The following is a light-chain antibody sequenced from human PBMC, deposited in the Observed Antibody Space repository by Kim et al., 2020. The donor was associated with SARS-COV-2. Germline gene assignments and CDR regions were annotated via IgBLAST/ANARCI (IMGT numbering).Light chain of an antibody. J-gene: IGLJ3*02. V-gene: IGLV1-44*01. Sequence: QSVLTQPPSASGTPGQRVTISCSGSSSNIGRDTVNWYQQLPGTAPKLLIYSNNQRPSGVPDRFSGSKSGTSASLAISGLQSEDDADYYCAAWDGSLNGWVFGGGTQLTVL. CDR2: SNN. CDR1: SSNIGRDT. CDR3: AAWDGSLNGWV.